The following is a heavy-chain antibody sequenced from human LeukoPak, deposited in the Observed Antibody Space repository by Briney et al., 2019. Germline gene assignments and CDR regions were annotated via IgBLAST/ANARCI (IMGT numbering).Heavy chain of an antibody. J-gene: IGHJ6*03. CDR1: GGSISSYY. D-gene: IGHD1-26*01. CDR2: IYYSGST. CDR3: ARDSGSPENYYMDV. V-gene: IGHV4-59*01. Sequence: SETLSLTCTVSGGSISSYYWSWIRQPPGKGLEWIGYIYYSGSTNYNPSLKSRVTISVDTSKNQSSLKLSSVTAADTAVYYCARDSGSPENYYMDVWGKGTTVTVSS.